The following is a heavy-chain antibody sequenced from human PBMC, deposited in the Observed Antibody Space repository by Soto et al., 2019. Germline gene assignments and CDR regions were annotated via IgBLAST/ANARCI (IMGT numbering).Heavy chain of an antibody. V-gene: IGHV4-59*01. Sequence: PSETLSLTCNVSGGSISGYYWSWIRQSPGKGLEYIGYIYYRGSTNYNSSLKSRVTMSVDTSRNQFSLKMNSVTAADTAVYYCARQQLLPFYYALDVWGQGTTVT. CDR2: IYYRGST. D-gene: IGHD1-26*01. CDR1: GGSISGYY. CDR3: ARQQLLPFYYALDV. J-gene: IGHJ6*02.